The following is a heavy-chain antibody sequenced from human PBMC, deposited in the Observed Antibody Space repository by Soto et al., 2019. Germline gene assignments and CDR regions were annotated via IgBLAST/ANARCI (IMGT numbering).Heavy chain of an antibody. V-gene: IGHV3-30-3*01. CDR3: ARVGTRYYDILTGYYKPDYYYYGMDV. J-gene: IGHJ6*02. D-gene: IGHD3-9*01. CDR1: GFTFISYA. Sequence: GGSLRLSCAASGFTFISYAMHWVRQAPGKGLEWVAVISYDGSNKYYADSVKGRFTISRDNSKNTLYLQMNSLRAEDTAVYYCARVGTRYYDILTGYYKPDYYYYGMDVWGQGTTVTVSS. CDR2: ISYDGSNK.